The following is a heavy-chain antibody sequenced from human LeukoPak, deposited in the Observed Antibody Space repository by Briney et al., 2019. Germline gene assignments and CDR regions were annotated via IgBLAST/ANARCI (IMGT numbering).Heavy chain of an antibody. CDR3: ARAWGSLYYFDH. J-gene: IGHJ4*02. CDR1: GYSFTGYF. Sequence: ASVKVSCKASGYSFTGYFLHWVRQAPGQGLEGMGWINPNNGLTNYTQKFKGRVTMTRDTSSATGYMELNRLTSDDTAVFYCARAWGSLYYFDHWGQGTLVTVSS. V-gene: IGHV1-2*02. D-gene: IGHD3-16*01. CDR2: INPNNGLT.